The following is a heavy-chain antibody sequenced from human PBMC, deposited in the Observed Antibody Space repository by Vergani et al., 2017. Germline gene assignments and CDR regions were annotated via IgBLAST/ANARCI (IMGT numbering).Heavy chain of an antibody. CDR2: ISAYNGNK. CDR1: GYTFSTYG. V-gene: IGHV1-18*01. Sequence: QVQLLQSGAEVKKPGASVKVSCKASGYTFSTYGISWVRQAPGQGLEWMGWISAYNGNKNYPEKFQGRLTMTTGTSTRTAYMELRSLRSDDTAVYYCARDLIENDTYGRRRYWGPGNLGTVSS. J-gene: IGHJ1*01. CDR3: ARDLIENDTYGRRRY. D-gene: IGHD3-22*01.